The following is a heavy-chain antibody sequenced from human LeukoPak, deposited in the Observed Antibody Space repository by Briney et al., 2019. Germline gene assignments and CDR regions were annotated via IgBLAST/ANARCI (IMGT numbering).Heavy chain of an antibody. CDR1: GDSFSSHY. CDR2: ISYIGST. Sequence: SETLSLTCAVSGDSFSSHYWTWIRQPPGKGLEWIGYISYIGSTNYNPSLKSRVTISIDTSKNQFSLKLSSVTAADTAVYYCARDLVTVTKGFDIWGQGTMVTVSS. V-gene: IGHV4-59*11. CDR3: ARDLVTVTKGFDI. J-gene: IGHJ3*02. D-gene: IGHD4-17*01.